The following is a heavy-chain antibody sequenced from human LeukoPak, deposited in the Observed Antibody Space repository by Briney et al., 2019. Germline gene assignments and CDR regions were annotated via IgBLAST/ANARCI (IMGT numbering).Heavy chain of an antibody. J-gene: IGHJ4*02. CDR3: ARNNYRSSWFFDY. D-gene: IGHD6-13*01. CDR1: GDSISSGDYY. Sequence: SETLSLTCTVSGDSISSGDYYWSWIRQPAGKGLEWIGRISSSGSTNYNPSLKSRVTISVDTSKNQFSLKLSSVTAADTAVYYCARNNYRSSWFFDYWGQGTLVTVSS. CDR2: ISSSGST. V-gene: IGHV4-61*02.